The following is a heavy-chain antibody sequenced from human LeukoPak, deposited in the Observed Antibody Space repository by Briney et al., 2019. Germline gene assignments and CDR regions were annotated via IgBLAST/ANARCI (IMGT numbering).Heavy chain of an antibody. CDR2: INHSGST. D-gene: IGHD3-9*01. CDR1: GGSFNDYY. J-gene: IGHJ1*01. V-gene: IGHV4-34*01. CDR3: ARGLTFYGILTGLAS. Sequence: SETLSLTCAVYGGSFNDYYWTWIRQPPGKGLEWIGEINHSGSTNCNPSLKSRVTISLDTSENQFSLKLTSVTAADTAVYYCARGLTFYGILTGLASWGPAPLLTVSS.